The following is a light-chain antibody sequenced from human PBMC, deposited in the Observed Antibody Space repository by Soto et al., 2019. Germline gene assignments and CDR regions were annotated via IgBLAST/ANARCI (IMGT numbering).Light chain of an antibody. CDR2: GAS. J-gene: IGKJ1*01. Sequence: EIVLTQSPGTLSLSPGERATLSCRASQSVSSSYLAWYQQNPGQAPRLLIYGASSRATGIQDRFSGSGSGTDFTLTISRLEPEDFAVYYCKQYGSSPETFGQGTKVDI. CDR3: KQYGSSPET. V-gene: IGKV3-20*01. CDR1: QSVSSSY.